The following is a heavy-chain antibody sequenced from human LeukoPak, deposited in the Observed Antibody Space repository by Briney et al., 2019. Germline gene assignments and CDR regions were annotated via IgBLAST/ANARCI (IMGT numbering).Heavy chain of an antibody. CDR3: ARGVEPLAANTLAY. CDR2: LYSDGNT. Sequence: GGSLRLSCAASGFTVITNDMTWVRQAPGKGLEWVSVLYSDGNTKYADSVQGRFTISRDNSKNTLDLEMNSLSHDDTAVYYCARGVEPLAANTLAYWGQGTLVTVSS. D-gene: IGHD1-14*01. V-gene: IGHV3-53*01. J-gene: IGHJ4*02. CDR1: GFTVITND.